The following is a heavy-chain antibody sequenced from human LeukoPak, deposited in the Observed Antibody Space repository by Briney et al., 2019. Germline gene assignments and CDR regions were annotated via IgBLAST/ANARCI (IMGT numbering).Heavy chain of an antibody. J-gene: IGHJ3*02. CDR2: ISGSGGST. D-gene: IGHD2-15*01. Sequence: PGGSLRLSCAASGFTFSSYAMSWVRQAPGKGLEWGSAISGSGGSTYYADSVKGRSTISRDNSKNTLYLQMDSLRAEDTAVYYCAKDGYSVDAFDIWGQGTMVTVSS. CDR1: GFTFSSYA. V-gene: IGHV3-23*01. CDR3: AKDGYSVDAFDI.